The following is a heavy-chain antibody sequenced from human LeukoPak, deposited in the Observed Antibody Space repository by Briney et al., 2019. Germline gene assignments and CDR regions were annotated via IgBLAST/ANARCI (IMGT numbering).Heavy chain of an antibody. CDR2: IYYSGST. CDR1: GGSISSYY. D-gene: IGHD2-2*01. J-gene: IGHJ6*02. Sequence: PSETLSLTCTVSGGSISSYYWSWIRQPPGKGLEWIGYIYYSGSTNYNPSLKSRVTIPVDTSKNQFSLKLSSVTAADTAVYYCARAPIVVANYYYYGMDVWGQGTTVTVSS. CDR3: ARAPIVVANYYYYGMDV. V-gene: IGHV4-59*01.